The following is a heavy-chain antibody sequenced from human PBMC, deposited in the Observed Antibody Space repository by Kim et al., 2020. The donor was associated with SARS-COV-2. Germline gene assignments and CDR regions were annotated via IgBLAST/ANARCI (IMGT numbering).Heavy chain of an antibody. V-gene: IGHV1-2*04. D-gene: IGHD2-2*01. J-gene: IGHJ4*02. CDR3: ARGDVVPAAPFDY. Sequence: ASVKVSCKASGYTFTGYYMHWVRQAPGQGLEWMGWINPNSGGTNYAQKFQGWVTMTRDTSISTAYMELSRLRSDDTAVYYCARGDVVPAAPFDYWGQGTLVTVSS. CDR1: GYTFTGYY. CDR2: INPNSGGT.